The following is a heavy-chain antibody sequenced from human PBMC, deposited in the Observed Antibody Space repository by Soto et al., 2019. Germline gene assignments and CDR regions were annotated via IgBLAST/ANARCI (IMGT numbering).Heavy chain of an antibody. CDR2: ISGSGGST. Sequence: EVQLLESWGGLVQPGGSLRLSCAASGFTFSSYAMSLVRQAHGKGLEWVSAISGSGGSTYYADSVKGRFTISRDNSKNSLKLQMNRLRTEDTTVYYCANPDGLRLGELSHKKHGFSMDVWGQGTTVTVS. CDR3: ANPDGLRLGELSHKKHGFSMDV. CDR1: GFTFSSYA. V-gene: IGHV3-23*01. D-gene: IGHD3-16*02. J-gene: IGHJ6*02.